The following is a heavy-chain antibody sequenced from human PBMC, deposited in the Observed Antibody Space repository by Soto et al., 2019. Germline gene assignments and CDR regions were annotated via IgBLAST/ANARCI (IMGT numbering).Heavy chain of an antibody. D-gene: IGHD3-3*01. Sequence: EASVKVSCKASGGTFSSYAISWVRQAPGQGLEWMGGIIPIFGTANYAQKFQGRVTITADESTSTAYMELSSLRSEDRAAYYCARDPPGSKLYYDFWSGYYRMGYYGMDVWGQGTTVTVSS. J-gene: IGHJ6*02. V-gene: IGHV1-69*13. CDR1: GGTFSSYA. CDR2: IIPIFGTA. CDR3: ARDPPGSKLYYDFWSGYYRMGYYGMDV.